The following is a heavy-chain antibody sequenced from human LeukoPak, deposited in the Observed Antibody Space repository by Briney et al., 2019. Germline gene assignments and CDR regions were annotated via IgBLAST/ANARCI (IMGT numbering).Heavy chain of an antibody. V-gene: IGHV4-34*01. CDR1: GXXFSGYY. CDR2: INHSGST. CDR3: ARQLPDSGSPFDY. Sequence: KPSETLSLTCAVXGXXFSGYYWSXXXQXXXXXLXXXGEINHSGSTNYNPSLKSRVTISVDTSKSQFSLKLSSVTAADTAVYYXARQLPDSGSPFDYWGQGTLVTVSS. J-gene: IGHJ4*02. D-gene: IGHD1-26*01.